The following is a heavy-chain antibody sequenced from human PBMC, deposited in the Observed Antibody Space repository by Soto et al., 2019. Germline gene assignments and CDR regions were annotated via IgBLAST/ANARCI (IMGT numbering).Heavy chain of an antibody. CDR1: GGSISSGGYY. J-gene: IGHJ4*02. CDR3: ARDGGYGSGSYRFDY. Sequence: QVQLQESGPGLVKPSETLSLTCTVSGGSISSGGYYWSWIRQHPGKGLEWIGYIYYSGSTSYNPSLNSRFTISIDTSKNQFSLKLSSMSAADTAVYDCARDGGYGSGSYRFDYLGQGTLVTVSS. CDR2: IYYSGST. D-gene: IGHD3-10*01. V-gene: IGHV4-31*03.